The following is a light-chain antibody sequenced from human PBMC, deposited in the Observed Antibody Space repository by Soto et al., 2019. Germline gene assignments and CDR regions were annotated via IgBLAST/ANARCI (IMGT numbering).Light chain of an antibody. CDR3: MQALQTPRT. CDR2: LGS. Sequence: DSVMTQSPLSLPVTPGEPASISCRSSQSLLHSNGYNYLDWYLQKPGQSPQLLIYLGSNRASGVPDRFSGSGSGTDFTLNIRRVEAEDVGVYYCMQALQTPRTFGQGTKVEI. V-gene: IGKV2-28*01. J-gene: IGKJ1*01. CDR1: QSLLHSNGYNY.